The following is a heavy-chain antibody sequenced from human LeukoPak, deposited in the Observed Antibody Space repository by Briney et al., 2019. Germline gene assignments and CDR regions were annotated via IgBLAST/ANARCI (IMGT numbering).Heavy chain of an antibody. J-gene: IGHJ4*02. D-gene: IGHD3-3*01. CDR1: GFTFSSYA. CDR3: AKDFWSGYYTGIGPLVFDY. CDR2: ISGSGGST. Sequence: GGSLRLSCAASGFTFSSYAMSWVRQAPGKGLEWVSAISGSGGSTYYADSVKGRFTISRDNSKNTLYLQMNSLRAEDTAVYYCAKDFWSGYYTGIGPLVFDYWGQGTLVTVSS. V-gene: IGHV3-23*01.